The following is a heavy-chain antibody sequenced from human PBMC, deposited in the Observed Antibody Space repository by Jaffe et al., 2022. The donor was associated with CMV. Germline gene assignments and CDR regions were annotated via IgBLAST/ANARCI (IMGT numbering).Heavy chain of an antibody. CDR1: GYIFSFYW. J-gene: IGHJ4*02. D-gene: IGHD2-2*02. CDR3: ARHDTRGYFDY. Sequence: EVQLVQSGAEVKKPGESLKISCKGSGYIFSFYWIAWVRQMPGKGLEWMGIIFAGDSDTRYSPSFRGQVTISADKSISTAYLQWSSLKASDTAMYYCARHDTRGYFDYWGQGTLVTVSS. V-gene: IGHV5-51*01. CDR2: IFAGDSDT.